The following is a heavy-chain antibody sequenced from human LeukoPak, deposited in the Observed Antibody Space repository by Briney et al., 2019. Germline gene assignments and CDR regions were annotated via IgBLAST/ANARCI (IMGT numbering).Heavy chain of an antibody. J-gene: IGHJ4*02. V-gene: IGHV3-48*01. CDR2: ISSSRSTI. Sequence: PGGSLRLSCAASGFTFSSYSMNWVRQAPGKGLEWVSYISSSRSTIYYADSVKGRFTISRDNAKNSLYLQMNSLRAEDTAVYYCARGSSCSSTSCQYGGYWGQGTLVTFSS. CDR1: GFTFSSYS. D-gene: IGHD2-2*01. CDR3: ARGSSCSSTSCQYGGY.